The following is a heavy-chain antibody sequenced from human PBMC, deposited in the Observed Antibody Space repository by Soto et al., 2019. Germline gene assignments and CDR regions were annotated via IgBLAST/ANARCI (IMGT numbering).Heavy chain of an antibody. CDR2: ISAGGGST. CDR1: GFTFSSYA. J-gene: IGHJ4*02. D-gene: IGHD3-22*01. CDR3: AKGPPYSDGSGYYSDS. V-gene: IGHV3-23*01. Sequence: GGSLRLSCAASGFTFSSYALNWVRQAPGKGLEWVSSISAGGGSTYYADSVKGRFTISRDNSKNTLNLQMNSLRADDTAVYYCAKGPPYSDGSGYYSDSWGQGTVVTVSS.